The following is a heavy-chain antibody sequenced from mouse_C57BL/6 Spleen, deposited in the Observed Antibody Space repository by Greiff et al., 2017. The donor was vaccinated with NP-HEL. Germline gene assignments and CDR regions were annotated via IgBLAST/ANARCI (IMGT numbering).Heavy chain of an antibody. V-gene: IGHV1-15*01. CDR3: TGYYYGSSYEDY. CDR2: IDPETGGT. CDR1: GYTFTDYE. Sequence: QVQLQQSGAELVRPGASVTLSCKASGYTFTDYEMHWVKQTPVHGLEWIGAIDPETGGTAYNQKFKGKAILTADKSSSTAYLERRSLTSEDSAVYYCTGYYYGSSYEDYWGQGTTLTVSS. D-gene: IGHD1-1*01. J-gene: IGHJ2*01.